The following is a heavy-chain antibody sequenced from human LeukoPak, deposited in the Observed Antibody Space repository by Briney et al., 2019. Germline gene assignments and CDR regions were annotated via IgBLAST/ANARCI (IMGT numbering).Heavy chain of an antibody. V-gene: IGHV3-30-3*01. J-gene: IGHJ4*02. CDR2: ISYDGSNG. CDR1: GFTFSNSA. CDR3: AKGGRLLQTSFSY. D-gene: IGHD5-24*01. Sequence: PGKSLRLSCAASGFTFSNSAMHWVRQAPGKGLEWVAVISYDGSNGYYADSVKGRFTISRDNSKNTLYLHMNSLRAEDAAMYYCAKGGRLLQTSFSYWGQGTLITVSS.